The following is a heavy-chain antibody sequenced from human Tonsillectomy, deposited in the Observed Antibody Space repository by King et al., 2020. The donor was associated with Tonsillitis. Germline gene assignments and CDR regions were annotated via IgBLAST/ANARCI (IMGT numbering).Heavy chain of an antibody. V-gene: IGHV5-51*01. D-gene: IGHD3-10*01. CDR3: AGLGTLVRGVIDYYYGMDV. J-gene: IGHJ6*02. Sequence: EVQLVQSGAEVKKPGESLKISCKGSGYSFTRNWIGWVRQMPGKGLEWMGIIYPGDSDTRYSPSFQGQVTISADKSISTAYLQWSSLKASDTAMYYCAGLGTLVRGVIDYYYGMDVWGQGTTVTVSS. CDR1: GYSFTRNW. CDR2: IYPGDSDT.